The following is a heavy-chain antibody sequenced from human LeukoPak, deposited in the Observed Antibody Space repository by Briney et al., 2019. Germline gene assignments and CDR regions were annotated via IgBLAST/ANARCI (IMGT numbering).Heavy chain of an antibody. CDR3: ARTINTVGNDY. CDR2: IYYSGST. Sequence: SETLSLTCTVSGGSISSSSYYWGWIRQPPGKGLEWIGSIYYSGSTYYNPSLKSRVTISVDTSKNQFSLKLSSVTAADTAVYYCARTINTVGNDYRGQGTLVTVSS. CDR1: GGSISSSSYY. V-gene: IGHV4-39*07. J-gene: IGHJ4*02. D-gene: IGHD4-23*01.